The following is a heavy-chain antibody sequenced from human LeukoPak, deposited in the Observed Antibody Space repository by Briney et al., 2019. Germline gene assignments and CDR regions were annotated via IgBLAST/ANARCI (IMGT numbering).Heavy chain of an antibody. V-gene: IGHV3-23*01. CDR3: ARSPMVRGVQPHFDY. CDR1: GFTFSSYA. J-gene: IGHJ4*02. CDR2: FSGSGGST. Sequence: GGSLRLSCEASGFTFSSYAMSWVRQAPGKGLEWVSGFSGSGGSTYYADSVKGRFTISRDNSKNTLYLQMNSLRAEDTAVYYCARSPMVRGVQPHFDYWGQGTLVTVSS. D-gene: IGHD3-10*01.